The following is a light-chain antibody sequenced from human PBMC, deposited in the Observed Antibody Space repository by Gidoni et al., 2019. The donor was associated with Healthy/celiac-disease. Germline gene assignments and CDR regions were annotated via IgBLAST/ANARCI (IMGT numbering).Light chain of an antibody. CDR2: GAS. V-gene: IGKV3-20*01. Sequence: EIVLTQSPGTLSLSPGQSATLSGRASQSISRSQLAWYPQKPGQAPRPLMYGASSRATGIPDRFSGSRSGTDFTLTISRLEPEDFAVYYCQHFGNFGGGTKVE. CDR3: QHFGN. J-gene: IGKJ4*01. CDR1: QSISRSQ.